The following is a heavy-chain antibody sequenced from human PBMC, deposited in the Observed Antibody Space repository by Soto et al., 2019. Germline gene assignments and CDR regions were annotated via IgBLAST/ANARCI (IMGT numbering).Heavy chain of an antibody. D-gene: IGHD1-26*01. Sequence: SVKVSCKASGGTFSSYAISWVRQAPGQGLEWMGGIIPIFGTANYAQKFQGRVTITADESTSTAYMELSSLRSEDTAVYYCARAFRGPGYFDYWGQGTLVTSPQ. CDR1: GGTFSSYA. J-gene: IGHJ4*02. V-gene: IGHV1-69*13. CDR2: IIPIFGTA. CDR3: ARAFRGPGYFDY.